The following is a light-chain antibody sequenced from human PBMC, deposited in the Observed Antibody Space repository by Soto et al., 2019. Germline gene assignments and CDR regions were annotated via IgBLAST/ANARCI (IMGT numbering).Light chain of an antibody. CDR1: QTISSGF. V-gene: IGKV3-20*01. CDR2: DAS. J-gene: IGKJ5*01. Sequence: EIVLTQSPGILYLSPGDRATLSCGASQTISSGFLAWYQQKVGQAPRLLIYDASNRATGVPDRFSGSGSGTDFSLTISRLENEDFAVYHCQQYSSSTRTFGQGTRLEIK. CDR3: QQYSSSTRT.